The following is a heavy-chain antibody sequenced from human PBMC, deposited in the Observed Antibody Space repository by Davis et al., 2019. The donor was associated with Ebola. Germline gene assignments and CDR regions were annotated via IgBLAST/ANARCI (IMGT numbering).Heavy chain of an antibody. CDR3: ARGVDRAFDI. CDR1: RFAFSDYS. J-gene: IGHJ3*02. Sequence: GESLKISCAASRFAFSDYSMIWVRQAPGKGLEWVANIKQDGSEKYYVDSVKGRFTISRDNAKNSLYLQMNSLRAEDTAVYYCARGVDRAFDIWGQGTMVTVSS. CDR2: IKQDGSEK. V-gene: IGHV3-7*03.